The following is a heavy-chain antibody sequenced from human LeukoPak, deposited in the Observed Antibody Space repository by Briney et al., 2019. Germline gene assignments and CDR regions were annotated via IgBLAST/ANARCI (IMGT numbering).Heavy chain of an antibody. Sequence: SETLSLTCTVPGGSINSYYWGWVRQRAGTGLEWIGGIYPTGTTNYSPSFKSRLTMSLDTSKNQFSLKLRSVTAADTAVYYCGRQGYTASYYFVDYWSQGTLVTVSS. CDR1: GGSINSYY. CDR3: GRQGYTASYYFVDY. D-gene: IGHD3-10*01. V-gene: IGHV4-4*07. J-gene: IGHJ4*02. CDR2: IYPTGTT.